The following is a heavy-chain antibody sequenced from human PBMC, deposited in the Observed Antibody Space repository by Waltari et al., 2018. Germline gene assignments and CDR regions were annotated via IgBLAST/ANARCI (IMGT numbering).Heavy chain of an antibody. CDR1: GGSISSYY. V-gene: IGHV4-59*01. CDR3: ARVAVAGTDIDY. CDR2: IYYSGST. J-gene: IGHJ4*02. Sequence: QVQLQESGTGLVKPSETLSLTCTVSGGSISSYYWNWLRQPPGKGLEWIGYIYYSGSTNYNPSLKSRVTISVDTSKNQFSLKLSSVTAADTAVYYCARVAVAGTDIDYWGQGTLVTVSS. D-gene: IGHD6-19*01.